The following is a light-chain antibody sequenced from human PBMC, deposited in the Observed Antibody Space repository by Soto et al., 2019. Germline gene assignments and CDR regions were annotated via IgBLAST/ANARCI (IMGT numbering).Light chain of an antibody. V-gene: IGKV4-1*01. Sequence: DIVMTQSPDSLAVSLGERATINCKSSQSVLYSSNNKNYLAWYQQKPGQPPNLLIYWASTRESGVPDRFSGIWSGTDFTLTISSLQAEDVAVYYCQQYYSSPLTFGGGTKVEIK. CDR3: QQYYSSPLT. CDR1: QSVLYSSNNKNY. CDR2: WAS. J-gene: IGKJ4*01.